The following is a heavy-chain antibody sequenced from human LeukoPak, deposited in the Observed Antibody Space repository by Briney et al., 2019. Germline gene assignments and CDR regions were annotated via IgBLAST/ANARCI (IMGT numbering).Heavy chain of an antibody. CDR2: ISPYNGNT. J-gene: IGHJ4*02. Sequence: ASVKASCKASGYIFSNFAITWVRQAPGQGLEWVGWISPYNGNTNYSPNLQDRVTLTTDTSTSTAYMELRSLRSDDTAVYYCARRKGSDVPGNDYWGQGTLVTVSS. V-gene: IGHV1-18*01. CDR3: ARRKGSDVPGNDY. D-gene: IGHD1-1*01. CDR1: GYIFSNFA.